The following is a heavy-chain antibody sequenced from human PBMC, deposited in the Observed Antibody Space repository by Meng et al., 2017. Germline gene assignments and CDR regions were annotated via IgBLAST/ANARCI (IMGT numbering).Heavy chain of an antibody. CDR1: GFTFSSYS. D-gene: IGHD6-13*01. Sequence: GESLTISCAASGFTFSSYSMNCVRQAPGKGLEWVSSISSSSSYIYYADSVKGRFTISRDNAKNSLYLQMNSLRAEDTAVYYCARVGRSSSWYSDYWGQGTLVTVSS. CDR3: ARVGRSSSWYSDY. CDR2: ISSSSSYI. J-gene: IGHJ4*02. V-gene: IGHV3-21*01.